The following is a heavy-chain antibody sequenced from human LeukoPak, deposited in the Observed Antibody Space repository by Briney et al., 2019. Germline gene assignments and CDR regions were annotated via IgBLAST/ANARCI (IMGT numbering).Heavy chain of an antibody. J-gene: IGHJ3*02. D-gene: IGHD3-22*01. CDR2: INAGNGNT. Sequence: ASVKVSCKASGYTFTSYAMHWVRQAPGQRLEWMGWINAGNGNTKYSQKFQGRVTITRDTSASTAYMELSSLRSEDTAVYYCAGSMIVVVITTSVDAFDIWGQGTMVTVSS. CDR1: GYTFTSYA. CDR3: AGSMIVVVITTSVDAFDI. V-gene: IGHV1-3*01.